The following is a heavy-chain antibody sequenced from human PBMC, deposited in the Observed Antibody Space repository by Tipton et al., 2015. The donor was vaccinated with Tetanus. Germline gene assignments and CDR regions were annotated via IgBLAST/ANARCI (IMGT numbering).Heavy chain of an antibody. D-gene: IGHD1-26*01. Sequence: TLPLTCSVSGGSISSGGYYWSWIRQHPGKGLEWIGYIYYTGNTYYNPSLKSRLTISLDTSKNQFSLRLSSLSAADTAVYFCARRGGGSTFDHWGQGTLVTVSS. CDR3: ARRGGGSTFDH. CDR2: IYYTGNT. J-gene: IGHJ4*02. CDR1: GGSISSGGYY. V-gene: IGHV4-31*03.